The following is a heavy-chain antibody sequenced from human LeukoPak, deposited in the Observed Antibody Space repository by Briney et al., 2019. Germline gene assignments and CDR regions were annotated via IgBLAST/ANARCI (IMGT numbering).Heavy chain of an antibody. V-gene: IGHV4-4*02. CDR3: SRENGAFSPFGY. CDR2: VSLSGLT. D-gene: IGHD2-8*01. CDR1: GGSITSTNW. J-gene: IGHJ4*02. Sequence: SGTLSLTCGVSGGSITSTNWWSWVRQPPGQGLEWIGEVSLSGLTNYNPSLSSRVIMALDTSKNHLSLHLTSVTAADTAVYYCSRENGAFSPFGYWGQGDLVTVLS.